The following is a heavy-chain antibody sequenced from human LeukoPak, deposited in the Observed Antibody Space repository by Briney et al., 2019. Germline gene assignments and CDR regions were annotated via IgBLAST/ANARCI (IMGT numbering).Heavy chain of an antibody. V-gene: IGHV1-18*01. CDR1: GYTFTKYG. CDR3: ARGGVGHCSGGSCPTSWFDP. CDR2: ISPYNGNT. J-gene: IGHJ5*02. Sequence: ASVKVSCKASGYTFTKYGISWVRQAPGQGLEWMGWISPYNGNTDYPQKVQGRVTMTTDTSTSTAYMELRSLRSDDTALYYCARGGVGHCSGGSCPTSWFDPWGQGTLATVSS. D-gene: IGHD2-15*01.